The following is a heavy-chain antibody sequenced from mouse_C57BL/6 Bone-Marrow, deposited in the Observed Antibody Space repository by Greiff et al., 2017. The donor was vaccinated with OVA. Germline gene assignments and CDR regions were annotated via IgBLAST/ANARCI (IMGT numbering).Heavy chain of an antibody. J-gene: IGHJ4*01. Sequence: QVQLQQSGAELVRPGASVTLSCKASGYTFTDYEMHWVKQTPVHGLEWIGAIDPETGGTAYNQKFKGKAILTAEKSSSKAYMELRSLTSEDSAVYYCTRGYSNYYAMDYWGQGTSVTVSS. V-gene: IGHV1-15*01. CDR3: TRGYSNYYAMDY. CDR1: GYTFTDYE. D-gene: IGHD2-5*01. CDR2: IDPETGGT.